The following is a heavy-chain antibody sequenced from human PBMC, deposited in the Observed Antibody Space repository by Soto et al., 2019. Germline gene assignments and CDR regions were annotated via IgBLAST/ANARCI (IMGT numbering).Heavy chain of an antibody. V-gene: IGHV1-2*04. CDR3: ARVSRIAVAGNPFTDY. Sequence: GASVKVSCKASGYIFTGYYMHWVRQAPGQGLEWMGWINPNSGDTNYAQKFQGWVTMTRDTSISTGYMELSRLTFDDTAVYYCARVSRIAVAGNPFTDYSGQATLVTVSS. CDR2: INPNSGDT. CDR1: GYIFTGYY. D-gene: IGHD6-19*01. J-gene: IGHJ4*02.